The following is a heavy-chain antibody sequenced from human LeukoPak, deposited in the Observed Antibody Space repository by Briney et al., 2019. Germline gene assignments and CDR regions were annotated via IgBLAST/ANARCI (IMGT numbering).Heavy chain of an antibody. CDR1: GFTFSSYA. D-gene: IGHD3-9*01. Sequence: GGSLRLSCAASGFTFSSYAMSWVRQAPGKGLEWVSAISGSGGSTYYADSVKGRFTISRDNSKNTLYLQMNSLRAEDTAVYYCAKFVRYFDWPGVDAFDIWGQGTMVTVSS. CDR2: ISGSGGST. CDR3: AKFVRYFDWPGVDAFDI. V-gene: IGHV3-23*01. J-gene: IGHJ3*02.